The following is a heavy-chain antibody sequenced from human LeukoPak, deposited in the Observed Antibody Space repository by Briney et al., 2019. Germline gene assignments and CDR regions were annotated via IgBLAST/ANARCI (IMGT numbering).Heavy chain of an antibody. Sequence: GGSLRLSCAASGFTFSSYAMSWVRQAPGKGLEWVSAISGSGGSTYYADSVKGRFTISRDNSKNTLYLQMNSLRAEDTAVYYCAKDTYYYDSRGVDYWGQGTLVTVSS. CDR3: AKDTYYYDSRGVDY. D-gene: IGHD3-22*01. V-gene: IGHV3-23*01. J-gene: IGHJ4*02. CDR1: GFTFSSYA. CDR2: ISGSGGST.